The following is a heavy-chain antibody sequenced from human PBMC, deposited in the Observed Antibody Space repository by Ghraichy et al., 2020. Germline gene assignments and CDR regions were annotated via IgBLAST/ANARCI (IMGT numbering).Heavy chain of an antibody. CDR1: GFSFSSYA. CDR3: ARHSMAVVLYDAFDI. CDR2: ISHYGTNE. Sequence: GGSLRLSCAASGFSFSSYAMNWVRQAPGRGLEWVAFISHYGTNEYYADSVKGRFTISRDNSKTTLSLQMNSLRAEDTAVDYCARHSMAVVLYDAFDIWGQGTMVTVSS. V-gene: IGHV3-30-3*01. J-gene: IGHJ3*02. D-gene: IGHD6-19*01.